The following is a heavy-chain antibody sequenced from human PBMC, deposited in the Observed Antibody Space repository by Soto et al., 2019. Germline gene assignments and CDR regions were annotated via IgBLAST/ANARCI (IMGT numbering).Heavy chain of an antibody. V-gene: IGHV3-33*06. CDR3: AKDLVSSSSWAKTPDV. J-gene: IGHJ4*02. Sequence: QVQLVESGGGVVQPGRSLRLSCVGSGFTFSTYAMHWVRQAPGKGLEWVAVIWYDGSNTFYADSVKDRFNISRDNSKNTLYLPMNSVRAEDTAVDYCAKDLVSSSSWAKTPDVWGQGTLVTVSS. D-gene: IGHD6-13*01. CDR2: IWYDGSNT. CDR1: GFTFSTYA.